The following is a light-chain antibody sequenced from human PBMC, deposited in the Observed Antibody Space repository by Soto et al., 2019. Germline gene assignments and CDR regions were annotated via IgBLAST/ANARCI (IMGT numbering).Light chain of an antibody. V-gene: IGLV2-8*01. J-gene: IGLJ1*01. Sequence: QSVLTQPPSASGSPGQSVTISCTGTSSGVGGYNYVSWYQQHPGKAPKLVIYEVSKRPSGVPDRFSGSKSGNTASLTVSGLQAEDEADYYCSSFAGISTVFGTGTKVTVL. CDR1: SSGVGGYNY. CDR2: EVS. CDR3: SSFAGISTV.